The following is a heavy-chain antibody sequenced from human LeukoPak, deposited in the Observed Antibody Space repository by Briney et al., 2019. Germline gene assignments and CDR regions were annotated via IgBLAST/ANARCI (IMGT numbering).Heavy chain of an antibody. CDR1: GFTFSSYG. J-gene: IGHJ3*02. V-gene: IGHV3-30*02. D-gene: IGHD3-22*01. CDR2: IRYDGSNT. Sequence: GGSLRLSCAASGFTFSSYGMHWVRQAPGKGLEWVAFIRYDGSNTYYADSVKGRFTISRDNSKNTLYVQMNSLRAEDTAVYYCARDNVYYDSSGYFDAFDIWGQGTMVTVSS. CDR3: ARDNVYYDSSGYFDAFDI.